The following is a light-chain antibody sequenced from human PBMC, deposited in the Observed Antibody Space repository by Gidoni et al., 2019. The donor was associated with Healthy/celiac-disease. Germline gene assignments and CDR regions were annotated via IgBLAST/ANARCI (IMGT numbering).Light chain of an antibody. CDR2: RAS. Sequence: DIHLTPSPSTLSASVDDRVTLTCRSSQSIISWLAWYEQKPGKAPKVLIYRASSLESGVPERFSGSGSGTEFTLTISSLQPDDFATYYCQQYYSYPVTFGQGTRVEI. V-gene: IGKV1-5*03. CDR3: QQYYSYPVT. J-gene: IGKJ1*01. CDR1: QSIISW.